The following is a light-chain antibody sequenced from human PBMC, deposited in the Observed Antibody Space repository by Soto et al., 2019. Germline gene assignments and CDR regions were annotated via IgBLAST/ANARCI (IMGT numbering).Light chain of an antibody. CDR2: WAS. CDR1: QSVLHSSNNKNY. CDR3: QQYHSTPKT. J-gene: IGKJ1*01. Sequence: DIVMTQSPDSLAVSLGERATINCKSSQSVLHSSNNKNYLAWYQQKPGQPPKLLIYWASTREFGVPDRFSGSGSGTDFTLTISSLQAEDVAVYYCQQYHSTPKTFGQGTKVEIK. V-gene: IGKV4-1*01.